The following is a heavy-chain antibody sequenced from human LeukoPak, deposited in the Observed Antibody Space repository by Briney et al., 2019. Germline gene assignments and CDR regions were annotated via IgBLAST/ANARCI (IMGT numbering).Heavy chain of an antibody. V-gene: IGHV3-23*01. CDR1: GFTFSSYA. J-gene: IGHJ5*02. D-gene: IGHD3-22*01. CDR2: ISGSGDST. CDR3: AKDQNTIIVVLRSPLNWFDP. Sequence: PGGSLRLSCAASGFTFSSYAMSWVCQAPGKGLEWVSTISGSGDSTFYADSVKGRFTISRDNSKNTLYLQMNSLRAEDTAVYYCAKDQNTIIVVLRSPLNWFDPWGQGTLVTVSS.